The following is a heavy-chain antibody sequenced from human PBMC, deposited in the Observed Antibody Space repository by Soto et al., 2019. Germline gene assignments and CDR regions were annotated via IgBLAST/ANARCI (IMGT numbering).Heavy chain of an antibody. D-gene: IGHD4-17*01. Sequence: EVQLVESGGGLVQPGRSLRLSCAASGFTFDDYAMHWVRQAPGKGLEWVSGISWNSGSIGYADSVKGRFTISRDNAKNSLYLQMNSLRAEDTALYYCAKDLYGAIPYYGMDVWGQGTTVTVSS. CDR1: GFTFDDYA. CDR2: ISWNSGSI. CDR3: AKDLYGAIPYYGMDV. V-gene: IGHV3-9*01. J-gene: IGHJ6*02.